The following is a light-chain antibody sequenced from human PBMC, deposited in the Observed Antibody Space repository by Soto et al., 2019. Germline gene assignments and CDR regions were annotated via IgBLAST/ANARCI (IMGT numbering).Light chain of an antibody. J-gene: IGKJ2*01. CDR2: EAS. CDR1: QSVSSY. Sequence: IVLTQSPATLSLSPGEKATLSCRASQSVSSYLAWYQQKPGQAPRLLIGEASNGATSIPARFSGGWSGAFFTLTISMQEPDFFAYYCYEYGSWYPRTFGRGTKVDIK. CDR3: EYGSWYPRT. V-gene: IGKV3-11*01.